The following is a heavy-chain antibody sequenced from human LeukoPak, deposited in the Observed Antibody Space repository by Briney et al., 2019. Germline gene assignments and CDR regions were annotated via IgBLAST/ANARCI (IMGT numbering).Heavy chain of an antibody. CDR2: IRSKANSYAT. D-gene: IGHD6-13*01. J-gene: IGHJ4*02. Sequence: PGGSLRLSCAASGFTFSGSAMHWVRQASGKGLEWVGRIRSKANSYATAYAASVKGRFTISRDDSKNTAYLQMNSLKTEDTAVYYCARDLMGIAYRGAFYYWGQGTLVTVSS. V-gene: IGHV3-73*01. CDR1: GFTFSGSA. CDR3: ARDLMGIAYRGAFYY.